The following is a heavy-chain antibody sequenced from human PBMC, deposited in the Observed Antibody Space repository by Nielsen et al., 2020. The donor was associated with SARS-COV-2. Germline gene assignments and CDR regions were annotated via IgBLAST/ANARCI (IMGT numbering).Heavy chain of an antibody. CDR3: ARSMENLGPHYFEY. D-gene: IGHD1-7*01. J-gene: IGHJ4*02. CDR1: GFSFSYYA. V-gene: IGHV3-23*05. Sequence: GESLKISCAASGFSFSYYAMSWVRQAPGRGLELVSSVDASGTGTYYADSVKGRFIISRDNVKNTMYVQMNGLRAEDTAVYYCARSMENLGPHYFEYWGQGILVTVSS. CDR2: VDASGTGT.